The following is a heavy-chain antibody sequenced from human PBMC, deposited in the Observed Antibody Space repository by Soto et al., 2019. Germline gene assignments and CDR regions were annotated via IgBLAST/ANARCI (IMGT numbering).Heavy chain of an antibody. Sequence: QVQLQESGPGLVKPSETLSLTCTVSGGSVSSGSYYWSWIRQPPGKGLEWIGYIYYSGSTNYNPSLKSRVTISVDTSKNQCSLKLSSVTAADTAVYYCARVGYCSGGSCSGLDYWGQGTLVTVSS. CDR2: IYYSGST. CDR1: GGSVSSGSYY. CDR3: ARVGYCSGGSCSGLDY. J-gene: IGHJ4*02. D-gene: IGHD2-15*01. V-gene: IGHV4-61*01.